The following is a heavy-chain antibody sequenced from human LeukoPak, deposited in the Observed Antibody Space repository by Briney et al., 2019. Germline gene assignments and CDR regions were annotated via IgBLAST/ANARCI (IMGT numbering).Heavy chain of an antibody. CDR1: GFTFSSYA. J-gene: IGHJ5*02. CDR3: AKSTYVFWSVSQRS. Sequence: GGSLRLSCAASGFTFSSYAMSWVRQAPGKGLEWVSAISGGGGSTYYADSVKGRFTISRDNSKNTLYLQMSSLRAEDTAVYYCAKSTYVFWSVSQRSWGQGTLVTVSS. D-gene: IGHD3-3*01. V-gene: IGHV3-23*01. CDR2: ISGGGGST.